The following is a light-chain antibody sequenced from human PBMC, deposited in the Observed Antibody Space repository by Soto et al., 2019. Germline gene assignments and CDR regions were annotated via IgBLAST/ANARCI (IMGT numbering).Light chain of an antibody. V-gene: IGLV2-14*03. CDR2: DVS. J-gene: IGLJ1*01. Sequence: QSALTQPASESGSPGQSITISCTGTSSDVGGYNYVTWYQQHPGEAPKLMVHDVSSRASGVPNRFSGSKSGTTASLTISGLQAEDEADYYCCSYASSTSYVFGTGTKLTVL. CDR1: SSDVGGYNY. CDR3: CSYASSTSYV.